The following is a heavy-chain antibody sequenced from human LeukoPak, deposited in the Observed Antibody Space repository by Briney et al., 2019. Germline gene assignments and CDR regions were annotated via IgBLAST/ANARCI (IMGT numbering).Heavy chain of an antibody. CDR2: INPNSGGT. V-gene: IGHV1-2*02. CDR3: AREVAARHGVIDY. J-gene: IGHJ4*02. Sequence: ASVKVSCTASGYTFTGYYIHWVRQAPGQGLEWMGWINPNSGGTNYAQKFQGRVTMTRDTSIDTAYMELRRLRSDDTAVYYCAREVAARHGVIDYWGQGPLVPVSS. CDR1: GYTFTGYY. D-gene: IGHD6-6*01.